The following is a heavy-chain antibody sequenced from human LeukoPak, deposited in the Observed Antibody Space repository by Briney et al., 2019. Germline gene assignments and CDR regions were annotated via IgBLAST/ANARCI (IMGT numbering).Heavy chain of an antibody. J-gene: IGHJ4*02. CDR3: ARMDSGSYYYFDY. CDR1: GLSVSTSGMC. D-gene: IGHD1-26*01. V-gene: IGHV2-70*11. CDR2: IDWYDDK. Sequence: ESGPALVKPTQTLTLTCPFSGLSVSTSGMCVSWIRQPPGWSLWWLTRIDWYDDKYYSTSLKTRLTISKDTSKNQVVLTMTNMDPVDTATYYCARMDSGSYYYFDYWGQGTLVTVSS.